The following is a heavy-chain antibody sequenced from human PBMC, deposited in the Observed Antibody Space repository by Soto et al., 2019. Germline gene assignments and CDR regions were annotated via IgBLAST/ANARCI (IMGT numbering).Heavy chain of an antibody. CDR3: AHVPNYYQYDWFDP. Sequence: PTLVNPTQTLTLTCTFSGFSLTTRGVGVGWIRQPPGKALECLALIYWDDDKRYSPSLQSRLSITKDTSKNQVVLTMTNVDPVDTATYYCAHVPNYYQYDWFDPLGQGTLVTVSS. J-gene: IGHJ5*02. CDR1: GFSLTTRGVG. D-gene: IGHD3-16*01. V-gene: IGHV2-5*02. CDR2: IYWDDDK.